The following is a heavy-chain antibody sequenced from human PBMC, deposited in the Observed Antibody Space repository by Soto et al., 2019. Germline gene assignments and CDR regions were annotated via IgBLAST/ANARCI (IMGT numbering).Heavy chain of an antibody. CDR1: GYIFTNYW. Sequence: EVQLVQSGAEVKKPGESLKISCKASGYIFTNYWIGWVRQMPGKGLDWMGIIYPGDSDTTYSPSFQGQVTFSADKSISAADLQWSSLKASDTAMYYCARRSAYSGSGSYYPDSFDIWGQGTMVTVSS. CDR2: IYPGDSDT. D-gene: IGHD3-10*01. CDR3: ARRSAYSGSGSYYPDSFDI. J-gene: IGHJ3*02. V-gene: IGHV5-51*03.